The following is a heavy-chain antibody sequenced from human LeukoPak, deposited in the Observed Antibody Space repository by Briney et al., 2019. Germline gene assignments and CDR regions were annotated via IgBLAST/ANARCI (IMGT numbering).Heavy chain of an antibody. D-gene: IGHD3-22*01. CDR3: ARSYDSSGYYFRTVEY. CDR2: IWYDGSNK. V-gene: IGHV3-33*01. CDR1: GFIFSSYG. Sequence: GRSLRLSCAASGFIFSSYGMHWVRQAPGEGLEWVAVIWYDGSNKQYADSVKDRFTISRDNSKNTLYLEMNSLRAEDTAVYYCARSYDSSGYYFRTVEYWGQGTLVTVSS. J-gene: IGHJ4*02.